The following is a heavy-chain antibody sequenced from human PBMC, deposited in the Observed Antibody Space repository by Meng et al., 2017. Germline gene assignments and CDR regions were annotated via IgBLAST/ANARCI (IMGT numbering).Heavy chain of an antibody. CDR3: ARGFYSSGWNTFDY. CDR2: INHSGST. D-gene: IGHD6-19*01. CDR1: CWAFKCYY. Sequence: GLLSAPETLSLPCGVYCWAFKCYYWPWIRPPPGKGLGWVGDINHSGSTNSYPSLKSRVTISLDTSKNQFSLKLRSVTAADTAVYFCARGFYSSGWNTFDYWGQGTLVTVSS. J-gene: IGHJ4*02. V-gene: IGHV4-34*01.